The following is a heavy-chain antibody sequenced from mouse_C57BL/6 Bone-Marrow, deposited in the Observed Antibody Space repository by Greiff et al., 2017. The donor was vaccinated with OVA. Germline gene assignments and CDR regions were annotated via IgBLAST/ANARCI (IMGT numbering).Heavy chain of an antibody. CDR2: IDPSDSYT. CDR3: ASGLWAMDY. D-gene: IGHD1-1*02. V-gene: IGHV1-69*01. CDR1: GYPFTSYW. J-gene: IGHJ4*01. Sequence: QVQLQQPGAELVMPGASVKLSCKASGYPFTSYWMHWVKQRPGQGLEWIGEIDPSDSYTNYNQKFKGKSTLTVDKSSSTAYMQLSSLTSEDSAVYYCASGLWAMDYWGQGTSVTVSS.